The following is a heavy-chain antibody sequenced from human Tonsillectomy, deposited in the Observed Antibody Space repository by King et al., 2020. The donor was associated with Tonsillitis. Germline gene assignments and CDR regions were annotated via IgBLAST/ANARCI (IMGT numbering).Heavy chain of an antibody. CDR1: GFTFSIYA. Sequence: VQLVESGGGLVQPGGSLRLSCAASGFTFSIYAMSWVRQAPGKGLEWDSSISVSGGGTYYADSVKGRFTISRDNSKNTLFLQMNSLRAEDTAVYYCAKDLSRYDTTPLVDYWGQGTLVTVSS. D-gene: IGHD3-22*01. CDR2: ISVSGGGT. CDR3: AKDLSRYDTTPLVDY. V-gene: IGHV3-23*04. J-gene: IGHJ4*02.